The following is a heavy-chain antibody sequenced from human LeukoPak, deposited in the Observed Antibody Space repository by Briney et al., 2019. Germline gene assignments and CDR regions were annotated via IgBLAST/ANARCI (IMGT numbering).Heavy chain of an antibody. CDR2: ISGSGGST. CDR1: GFTFSSYA. D-gene: IGHD3-22*01. Sequence: GGSLRLSCADSGFTFSSYAMSWVRQAPGKGLEWVSAISGSGGSTYYADSVKGRFTISRDNSKNTLYLQMISLRAEDTAVYYCAKRNYDSSVFDYWGQGTLVTVSS. CDR3: AKRNYDSSVFDY. V-gene: IGHV3-23*01. J-gene: IGHJ4*02.